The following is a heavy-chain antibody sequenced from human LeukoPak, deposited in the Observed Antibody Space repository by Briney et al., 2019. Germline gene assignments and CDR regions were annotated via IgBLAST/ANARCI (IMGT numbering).Heavy chain of an antibody. CDR1: GYTFTSYD. V-gene: IGHV1-8*01. CDR2: MSPNSGNT. D-gene: IGHD5-18*01. J-gene: IGHJ4*02. CDR3: ARGSAMVTGFDY. Sequence: APVKVSCKASGYTFTSYDINWVRQATGQGLEWMGWMSPNSGNTGYAQKFQGRVTMTRNTSISTAYMELSSLRSEDTAVYYCARGSAMVTGFDYWGQGTLVTVSS.